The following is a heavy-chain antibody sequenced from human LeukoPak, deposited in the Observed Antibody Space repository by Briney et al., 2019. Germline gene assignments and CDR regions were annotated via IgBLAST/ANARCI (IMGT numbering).Heavy chain of an antibody. D-gene: IGHD3-10*01. Sequence: GESLTISCMGSGYFFTTYWVAWVRQTPGKGVEWMGIISPDDYYTRYNPSFAGHITISADKSISTAYLQWTSLKASDSAMYYCARYTGSFTPLDYCGRGTLATVSS. CDR3: ARYTGSFTPLDY. CDR1: GYFFTTYW. CDR2: ISPDDYYT. J-gene: IGHJ4*02. V-gene: IGHV5-51*01.